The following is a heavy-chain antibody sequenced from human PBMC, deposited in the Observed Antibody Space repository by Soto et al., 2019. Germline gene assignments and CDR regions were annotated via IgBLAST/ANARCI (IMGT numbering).Heavy chain of an antibody. CDR1: GGTFNGYG. Sequence: QVQLVQSGAVVKKPGSSVEVSCKASGGTFNGYGISWVRQAPGQGLEWMGGTVPVFDTSKYAPRFQGRVTITADNSTSTAYMELSSVRSEDTAIYFCARGVSNSGAYYTGPSAYDLWGQGTLVIVSS. CDR3: ARGVSNSGAYYTGPSAYDL. J-gene: IGHJ3*01. D-gene: IGHD3-10*01. V-gene: IGHV1-69*06. CDR2: TVPVFDTS.